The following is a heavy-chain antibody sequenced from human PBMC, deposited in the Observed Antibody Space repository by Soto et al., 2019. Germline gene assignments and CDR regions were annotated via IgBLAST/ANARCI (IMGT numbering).Heavy chain of an antibody. D-gene: IGHD6-19*01. V-gene: IGHV1-18*04. CDR2: ISAYNGNT. Sequence: GASVKVSCKASGYTFTGYGISWVRQAPGQGLEWMGWISAYNGNTNYAQKLQGRVTMTTDTSTSTAYMELRSLRSDDTAVYYCARDVAVAGTYYYYGMDVWGQGTTVTVSS. J-gene: IGHJ6*02. CDR3: ARDVAVAGTYYYYGMDV. CDR1: GYTFTGYG.